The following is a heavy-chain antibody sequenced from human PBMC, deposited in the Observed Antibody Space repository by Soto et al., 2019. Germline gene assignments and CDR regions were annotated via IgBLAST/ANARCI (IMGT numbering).Heavy chain of an antibody. CDR1: GFTVSDS. CDR2: IHSDGST. CDR3: ARDASGPFDY. J-gene: IGHJ4*02. Sequence: EVQLVETGGGLIQPGGSLKLSCSDAGFTVSDSMSWVRQAPGKGLECVSFIHSDGSTHYTDSVRGRFTISRDNSKNTLYLQMDRLRVDDTAVYFYARDASGPFDYWGQGTLVTVSS. V-gene: IGHV3-53*02. D-gene: IGHD6-19*01.